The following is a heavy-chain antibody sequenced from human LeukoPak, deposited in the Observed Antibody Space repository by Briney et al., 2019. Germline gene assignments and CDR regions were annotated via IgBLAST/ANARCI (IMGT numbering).Heavy chain of an antibody. J-gene: IGHJ1*01. CDR1: GGSFSIYY. CDR2: IYYRGNT. Sequence: SETLSLTCTVSGGSFSIYYWAWIRQPPGKGLEWIGSIYYRGNTYYNPSLKSRVTLSVDTSKNQFSLNLSSVTAADTAVYYCARHGDGGPAEYFRHWGQGTLVTVSS. V-gene: IGHV4-39*01. CDR3: ARHGDGGPAEYFRH. D-gene: IGHD4-23*01.